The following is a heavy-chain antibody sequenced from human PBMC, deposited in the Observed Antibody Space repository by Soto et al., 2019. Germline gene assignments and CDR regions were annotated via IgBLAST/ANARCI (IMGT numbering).Heavy chain of an antibody. CDR1: GGTFSSYA. CDR2: IIPIFGTA. D-gene: IGHD6-13*01. J-gene: IGHJ6*02. CDR3: ARGTAAAGPYYYYGMDV. V-gene: IGHV1-69*06. Sequence: SVKVSCKASGGTFSSYAISWVRQAPGQGLEWMGGIIPIFGTANYAQKFQGRVTITADKSTSTAYMELSSLRPEDTAVYYCARGTAAAGPYYYYGMDVWGQGTTVTVSS.